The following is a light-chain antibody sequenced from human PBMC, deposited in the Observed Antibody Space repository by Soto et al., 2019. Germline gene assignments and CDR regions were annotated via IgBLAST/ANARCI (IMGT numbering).Light chain of an antibody. Sequence: EIVLTQSPATLSLSPGERATLSCRASQSISSHLAWYQQKRGQAPRLLIYDTSNRATGIPARFSGSGSGTDFTLIISRVEPEDFAVYYCQQYASSPITFGQGTRLEI. V-gene: IGKV3-11*01. CDR1: QSISSH. J-gene: IGKJ5*01. CDR3: QQYASSPIT. CDR2: DTS.